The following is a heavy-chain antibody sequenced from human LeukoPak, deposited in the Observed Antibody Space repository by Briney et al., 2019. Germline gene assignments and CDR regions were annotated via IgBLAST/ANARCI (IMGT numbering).Heavy chain of an antibody. CDR1: GYIFTTYW. Sequence: GESLKISCQGSGYIFTTYWIGWVRQMPGKGLEWMGIIYPGDSETTYSPPFQGQVTFSADKSISTAYLLWSSLKASDTAMYYCARRIAAAGAFDYWGQGTLVTVSS. D-gene: IGHD6-13*01. J-gene: IGHJ4*02. CDR2: IYPGDSET. CDR3: ARRIAAAGAFDY. V-gene: IGHV5-51*01.